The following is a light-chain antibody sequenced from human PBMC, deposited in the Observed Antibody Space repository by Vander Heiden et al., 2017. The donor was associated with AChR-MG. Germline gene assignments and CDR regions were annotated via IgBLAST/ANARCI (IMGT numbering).Light chain of an antibody. CDR3: QQRSNWPPWT. J-gene: IGKJ1*01. V-gene: IGKV3-11*01. CDR1: QSVSSY. CDR2: DAS. Sequence: EIVLTQSPATLSLSPGERATLSCRASQSVSSYLAWYQQKPGQAPRLLIYDASNRATGIPARFSGSGSGTDFTLTISSLEPKDFAVYYCQQRSNWPPWTFGQRTKVEIK.